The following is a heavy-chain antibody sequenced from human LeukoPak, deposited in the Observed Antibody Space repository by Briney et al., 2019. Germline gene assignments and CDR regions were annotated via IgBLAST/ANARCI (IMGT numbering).Heavy chain of an antibody. CDR2: MNPNSGNT. CDR3: ARGYSSGWYGWFDP. V-gene: IGHV1-8*01. J-gene: IGHJ5*02. CDR1: GYTFTSYD. Sequence: ASVKVSCKASGYTFTSYDINWVRQATGQGLEWMGWMNPNSGNTGYAQKFQGRVTMTRNTSITTAYMELSSLRSEDTAVYYCARGYSSGWYGWFDPWGQGTLVTVST. D-gene: IGHD6-19*01.